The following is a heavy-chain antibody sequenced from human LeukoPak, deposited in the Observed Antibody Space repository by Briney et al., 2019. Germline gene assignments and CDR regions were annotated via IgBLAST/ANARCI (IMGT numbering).Heavy chain of an antibody. Sequence: GASVKVSCKASGYTFTSYYIHWVRQAPGQGLEWMGWINPKSAGTNYAQKFQGRVTMTRDTSISTTYMELSRLRSDDTAVYYCARVHYYYDSSGPLDYWGQGTLVTVSS. J-gene: IGHJ4*02. CDR3: ARVHYYYDSSGPLDY. CDR1: GYTFTSYY. CDR2: INPKSAGT. D-gene: IGHD3-22*01. V-gene: IGHV1-2*02.